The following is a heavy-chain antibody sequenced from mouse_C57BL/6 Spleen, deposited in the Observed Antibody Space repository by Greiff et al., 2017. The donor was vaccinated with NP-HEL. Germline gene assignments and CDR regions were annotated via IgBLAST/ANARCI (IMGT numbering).Heavy chain of an antibody. D-gene: IGHD1-1*01. Sequence: VKLVESGPGLVAPSQSLSITCTVSGFSLTSYGVSWVRQPPGKGLEWLGVIWGDGSTNYHSALISRLSISKDNSKSQVFLKLNSLQTADTATYYCAKRRGSSYGWYFDVWGTGTTVTVSS. J-gene: IGHJ1*03. CDR1: GFSLTSYG. CDR3: AKRRGSSYGWYFDV. V-gene: IGHV2-3*01. CDR2: IWGDGST.